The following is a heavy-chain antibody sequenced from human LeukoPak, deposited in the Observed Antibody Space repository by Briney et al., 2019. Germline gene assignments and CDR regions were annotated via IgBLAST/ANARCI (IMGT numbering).Heavy chain of an antibody. CDR2: ISGSGGST. CDR1: GFTFSSYG. D-gene: IGHD1-26*01. Sequence: PGGSLRLSCAASGFTFSSYGMSWVRQAPGKGLEWVSAISGSGGSTYYADSVKGRFTISRDNSKNTLYLQMNSLRAEDTAVYYCASYSGSYYLWFDPWGQGTLVTVSS. CDR3: ASYSGSYYLWFDP. J-gene: IGHJ5*02. V-gene: IGHV3-23*01.